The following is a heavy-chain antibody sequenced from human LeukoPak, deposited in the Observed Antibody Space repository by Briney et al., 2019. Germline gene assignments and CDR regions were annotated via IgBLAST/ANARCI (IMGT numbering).Heavy chain of an antibody. V-gene: IGHV4-59*08. J-gene: IGHJ5*02. CDR1: GASFSNYY. CDR3: ARQFDP. Sequence: SETLSLTCTISGASFSNYYWSWIRQPPGKGLEWIGHIYSSGSTNYNPSLKSRLTISLDTSKNQFSLRLSSVTAADTAVYYCARQFDPWGQGILVTVSS. CDR2: IYSSGST.